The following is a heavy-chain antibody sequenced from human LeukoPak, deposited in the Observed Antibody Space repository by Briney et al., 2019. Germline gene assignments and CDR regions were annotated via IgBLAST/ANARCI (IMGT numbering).Heavy chain of an antibody. J-gene: IGHJ3*02. CDR1: GFTFSSYG. Sequence: GGSPRLSCAASGFTFSSYGMSWVRQAPGKGLEWVSAISGSGGSTYYADSVKGRFTISRDNSKNTLYLQMNSLRAEDTAVYYCAKVIRELLRWAFDIWGQGTMVTVSS. CDR2: ISGSGGST. V-gene: IGHV3-23*01. CDR3: AKVIRELLRWAFDI. D-gene: IGHD1-26*01.